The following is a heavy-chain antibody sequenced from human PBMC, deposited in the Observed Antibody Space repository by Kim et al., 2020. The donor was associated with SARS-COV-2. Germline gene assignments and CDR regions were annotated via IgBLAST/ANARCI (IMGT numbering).Heavy chain of an antibody. CDR2: LNQDGSAK. CDR3: VRGIPSV. Sequence: GGSLRLSCAASGFTFSSYWMSWVRQAPGKGLEWVANLNQDGSAKFYVDPVKGRFTISRDNAKNSVFLEMNSLRAEDTAVYYCVRGIPSVWGQGTPVTVSS. D-gene: IGHD2-21*01. CDR1: GFTFSSYW. V-gene: IGHV3-7*03. J-gene: IGHJ4*02.